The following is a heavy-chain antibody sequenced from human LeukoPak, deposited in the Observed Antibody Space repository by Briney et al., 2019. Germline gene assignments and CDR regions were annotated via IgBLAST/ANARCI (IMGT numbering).Heavy chain of an antibody. V-gene: IGHV3-21*01. Sequence: PGGSLRLSCAASGFTFSSYNMRWVRQPPGKGLEWVSSISSSSGHIHYADSVKGRFTISRDNANNSLYLQLNSLRDEDTAVYYCARDPGTVADPYFDYWGQGSLVTVSS. CDR3: ARDPGTVADPYFDY. J-gene: IGHJ4*02. CDR2: ISSSSGHI. CDR1: GFTFSSYN. D-gene: IGHD6-19*01.